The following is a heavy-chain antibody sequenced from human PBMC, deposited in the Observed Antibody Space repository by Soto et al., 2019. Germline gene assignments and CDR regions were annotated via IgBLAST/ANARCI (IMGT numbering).Heavy chain of an antibody. CDR2: IYYSGSP. J-gene: IGHJ6*02. Sequence: PTGKGLGRIGSIYYSGSPYYNPSLKSRVTISVDTSKNQFCLQLSSVTAADTAVYYCARHRSRRGIAVAGTWDYYYGMDVWGQGTTVTV. CDR3: ARHRSRRGIAVAGTWDYYYGMDV. D-gene: IGHD6-19*01. V-gene: IGHV4-39*01.